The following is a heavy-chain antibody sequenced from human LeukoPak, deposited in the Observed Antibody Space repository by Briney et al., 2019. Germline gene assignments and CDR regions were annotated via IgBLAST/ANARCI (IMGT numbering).Heavy chain of an antibody. Sequence: PSETLSLTCTVSGGSISSSSYYWGWIRQPPGKGLEWIGSIYYSGSTYYNPSLKSRVTISVDTSKNQFSLRLSSVTAAGTAVYYCARQLTGYFDYWAREPWSPSPQ. CDR3: ARQLTGYFDY. V-gene: IGHV4-39*01. D-gene: IGHD7-27*01. J-gene: IGHJ4*02. CDR2: IYYSGST. CDR1: GGSISSSSYY.